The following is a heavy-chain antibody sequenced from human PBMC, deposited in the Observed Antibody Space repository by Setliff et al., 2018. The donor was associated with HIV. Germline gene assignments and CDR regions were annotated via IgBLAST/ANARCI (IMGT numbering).Heavy chain of an antibody. CDR2: IYTSGNT. J-gene: IGHJ6*03. CDR3: ARAEGYYDSSVNPGRYYYYYMDV. V-gene: IGHV4-61*09. D-gene: IGHD3-22*01. Sequence: SETLSLTCTVSGGSISSGNSYWSWIRQPAVKGLEWIGHIYTSGNTNYNPSLKSRVTISIDTSKNQFSLKLSSVTAADTAVYYCARAEGYYDSSVNPGRYYYYYMDVWGKGTTVTVSS. CDR1: GGSISSGNSY.